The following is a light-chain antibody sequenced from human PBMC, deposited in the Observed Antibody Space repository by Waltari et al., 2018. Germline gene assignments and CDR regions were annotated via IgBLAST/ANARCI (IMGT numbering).Light chain of an antibody. J-gene: IGLJ1*01. CDR2: EVS. CDR1: SSDVGGSTY. Sequence: QSALTQPASVSGSPGQSITISCTGTSSDVGGSTYVSWYQQHPGKAPKLMIYEVSNRPSGVSNRFSGSKSGNTASLTISGLQAEDEADYYCSSYTSSSTPFYVFGTGTKVTVL. V-gene: IGLV2-14*01. CDR3: SSYTSSSTPFYV.